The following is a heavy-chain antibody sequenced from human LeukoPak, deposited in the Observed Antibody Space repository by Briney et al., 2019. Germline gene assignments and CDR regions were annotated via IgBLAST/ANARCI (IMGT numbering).Heavy chain of an antibody. J-gene: IGHJ3*02. CDR3: AREFPWNGDPRRDDAFDI. CDR1: GCSISSGGYY. V-gene: IGHV4-31*03. CDR2: IYYSGST. Sequence: SETLSLTCTVSGCSISSGGYYWSWLRQHPGKGLEWIGYIYYSGSTYSNPSLKSRVTISVDTSKNQFPLKLSSVTAADTAVYYCAREFPWNGDPRRDDAFDIWGQGTMVTVSS. D-gene: IGHD4-17*01.